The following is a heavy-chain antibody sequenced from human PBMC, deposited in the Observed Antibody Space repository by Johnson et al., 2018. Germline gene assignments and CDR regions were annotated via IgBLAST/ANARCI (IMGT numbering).Heavy chain of an antibody. D-gene: IGHD3-3*01. Sequence: QVQLVQSGAEVKKTGSSVKVSCKASGGTFSSYGISWVRQAPGQGLEWRGGFIPIFGAANYGQKFKGRVTITADESTNTAYMELSSLRSEDTAVYYCATPISAGAEYFQHWGQGTLVTVSS. V-gene: IGHV1-69*12. CDR3: ATPISAGAEYFQH. CDR2: FIPIFGAA. CDR1: GGTFSSYG. J-gene: IGHJ1*01.